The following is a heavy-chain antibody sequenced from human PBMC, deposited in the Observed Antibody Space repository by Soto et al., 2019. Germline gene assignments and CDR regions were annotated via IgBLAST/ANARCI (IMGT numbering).Heavy chain of an antibody. Sequence: GGSLRLSCAASGFTFSSYAMSWDRQAPGKGLEWVSAISGSGGSTYYADSVKGRFTISRDNSKNTLYLQMNSLRAEDTAVYYCAKAIGYCSSTSCYTGLAYYYYGMDVWGQGTTVTVSS. D-gene: IGHD2-2*02. CDR1: GFTFSSYA. J-gene: IGHJ6*02. CDR3: AKAIGYCSSTSCYTGLAYYYYGMDV. V-gene: IGHV3-23*01. CDR2: ISGSGGST.